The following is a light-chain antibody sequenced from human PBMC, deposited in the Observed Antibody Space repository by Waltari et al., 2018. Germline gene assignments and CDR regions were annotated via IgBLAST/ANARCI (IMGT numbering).Light chain of an antibody. CDR2: ATS. CDR1: QSISGY. Sequence: DIQMTQSPSSQSASVGDRVTITCRASQSISGYLNWYQQKPGKAPKVLIYATSSLQSGVPSRFSGSGSGTDFTLTITSLQPEDFATYYCQQSYRTPPLTFGGGTKVEIK. V-gene: IGKV1-39*01. CDR3: QQSYRTPPLT. J-gene: IGKJ4*01.